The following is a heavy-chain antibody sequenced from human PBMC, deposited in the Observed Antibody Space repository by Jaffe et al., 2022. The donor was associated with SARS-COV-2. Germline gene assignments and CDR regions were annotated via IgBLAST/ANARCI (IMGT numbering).Heavy chain of an antibody. V-gene: IGHV3-48*01. CDR2: ISSSSSTI. CDR3: ARDNDSSGYYWVSHFDY. J-gene: IGHJ4*02. D-gene: IGHD3-22*01. CDR1: GFTFSSYS. Sequence: EVQLVESGGGLVQPGGSLRLSCAASGFTFSSYSMNWVRQAPGKGLEWVSYISSSSSTIYYADSVKGRFTISRDNAKNSLYLQMNSLRAEDTAVYYCARDNDSSGYYWVSHFDYWGQGTLVTVSS.